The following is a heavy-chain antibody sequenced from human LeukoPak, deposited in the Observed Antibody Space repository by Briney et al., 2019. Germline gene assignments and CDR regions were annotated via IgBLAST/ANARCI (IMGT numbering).Heavy chain of an antibody. D-gene: IGHD5-18*01. V-gene: IGHV4-39*01. J-gene: IGHJ4*02. CDR3: ARRGGYSYGYRGYFDY. CDR2: IYYSGST. CDR1: GGSISSSSYY. Sequence: PSETLSLTCTVSGGSISSSSYYWGWVRQPPGKGLEWIGSIYYSGSTYYNPSLKSRVTISVDTSKNQFPLKLSSVTAADTAVYYCARRGGYSYGYRGYFDYWGQGTLVTVSS.